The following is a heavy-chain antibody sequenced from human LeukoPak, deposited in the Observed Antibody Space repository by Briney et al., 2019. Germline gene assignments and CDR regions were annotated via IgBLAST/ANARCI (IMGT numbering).Heavy chain of an antibody. V-gene: IGHV4-59*08. CDR2: IYYSRST. J-gene: IGHJ2*01. Sequence: SETLSLTCTVSGGSISSYYWSLIRQPPGKGLEWFGYIYYSRSTNYNPSLKSRVTISVDTSKNQFYLKMSSLSAADTAVYYCARHVSLVVVTALSNGADWYFDLWGRGTLVTVSS. CDR3: ARHVSLVVVTALSNGADWYFDL. D-gene: IGHD2-21*02. CDR1: GGSISSYY.